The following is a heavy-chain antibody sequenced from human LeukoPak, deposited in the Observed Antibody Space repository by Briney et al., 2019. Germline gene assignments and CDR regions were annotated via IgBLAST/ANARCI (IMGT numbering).Heavy chain of an antibody. CDR2: ISSTGSYT. D-gene: IGHD6-13*01. Sequence: KPGGSLRLSCVVSGLPFSDYYMNWIRQAPGKGLEWISYISSTGSYTDYADSVKGRFTISRDNAQSTLFLQMNSLRVEDTAVYYCAAGTAADFWGQGTRVAVSS. J-gene: IGHJ4*02. CDR3: AAGTAADF. V-gene: IGHV3-11*03. CDR1: GLPFSDYY.